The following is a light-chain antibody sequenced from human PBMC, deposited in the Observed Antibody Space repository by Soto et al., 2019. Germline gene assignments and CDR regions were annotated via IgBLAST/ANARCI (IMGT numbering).Light chain of an antibody. CDR3: QQYGSSPT. V-gene: IGKV3-11*01. CDR2: DAS. J-gene: IGKJ1*01. Sequence: ETFFTQSPATLSLSPGDRGTLNCRASRLVSSYLAWYQQKVGKSPRLLIYDASNRAAGTPGRLSGSGSGTVFTLPIRSLEPEDFAVYYCQQYGSSPTFGQGTKV. CDR1: RLVSSY.